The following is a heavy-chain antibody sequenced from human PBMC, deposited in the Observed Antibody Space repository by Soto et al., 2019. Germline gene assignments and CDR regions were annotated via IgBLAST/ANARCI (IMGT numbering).Heavy chain of an antibody. CDR3: ARESEEFTSNFYY. D-gene: IGHD3-10*01. J-gene: IGHJ4*02. V-gene: IGHV3-21*06. CDR1: GFTSTRNS. CDR2: ISSTTNYI. Sequence: VGPRRLSFAASGFTSTRNSMNWVRKAPGTGLEWVSSISSTTNYIYYGDSMKGRFTISRDNAKTSLYLEMNSLRAEDTAVYDCARESEEFTSNFYYWGQGTLVT.